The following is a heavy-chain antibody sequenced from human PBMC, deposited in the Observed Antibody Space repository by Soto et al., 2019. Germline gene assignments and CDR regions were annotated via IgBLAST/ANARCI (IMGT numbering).Heavy chain of an antibody. CDR3: ARLTRGVYDLDRLWEKFDY. CDR2: IYWDDDK. D-gene: IGHD5-12*01. CDR1: GFSLSTHGMG. V-gene: IGHV2-5*02. J-gene: IGHJ4*02. Sequence: QITVKESGLTLVKPTETLTLTCTFSGFSLSTHGMGVGWIRQPPGKALEWLALIYWDDDKRYSPSLRSRLTITXDXATNQVDLTRTNMDPVDTATYYCARLTRGVYDLDRLWEKFDYWGQGILVTVSS.